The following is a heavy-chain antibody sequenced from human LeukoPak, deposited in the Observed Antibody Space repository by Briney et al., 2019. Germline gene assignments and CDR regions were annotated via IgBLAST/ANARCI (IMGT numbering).Heavy chain of an antibody. D-gene: IGHD3-9*01. CDR3: AREYYDILTGPARTEHYYYGMDV. CDR2: INPNSGGT. J-gene: IGHJ6*02. CDR1: GYTFTGYY. Sequence: GASVKVSCKASGYTFTGYYMHWVRQAPGQGLEWMGWINPNSGGTNYAQKFQGRVTMTRDTSISTAYMELSRLRSDDTAVYYCAREYYDILTGPARTEHYYYGMDVWGQGTTVTVSS. V-gene: IGHV1-2*02.